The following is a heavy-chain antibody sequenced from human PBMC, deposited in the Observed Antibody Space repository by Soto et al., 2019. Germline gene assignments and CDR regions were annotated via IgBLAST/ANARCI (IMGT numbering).Heavy chain of an antibody. Sequence: QVQLVESGGGVVQPGRSLRLSCAASGFTFSSYGMHWVRQAPGKGLEWVAVISYDGSNKYYADSVKGRFTISRDNSKNAQYLQMNSLRAEDTAVYYCAKGGEGDAFDIWGQGTMVTVSS. J-gene: IGHJ3*02. CDR2: ISYDGSNK. CDR1: GFTFSSYG. CDR3: AKGGEGDAFDI. D-gene: IGHD3-16*01. V-gene: IGHV3-30*18.